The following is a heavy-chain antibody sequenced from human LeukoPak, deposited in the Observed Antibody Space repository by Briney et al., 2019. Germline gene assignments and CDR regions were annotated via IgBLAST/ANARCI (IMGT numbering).Heavy chain of an antibody. CDR3: ARGITGTTWWFDP. Sequence: SVKVSCKASGGTFSSYAISWVRQAPGQGLEWMGGIIPIFGTANYAQKFQGRVTITSDESTSTAYMELSSLRSEDTAVYYCARGITGTTWWFDPWGQGTLVTVSS. V-gene: IGHV1-69*13. CDR1: GGTFSSYA. CDR2: IIPIFGTA. J-gene: IGHJ5*02. D-gene: IGHD1-7*01.